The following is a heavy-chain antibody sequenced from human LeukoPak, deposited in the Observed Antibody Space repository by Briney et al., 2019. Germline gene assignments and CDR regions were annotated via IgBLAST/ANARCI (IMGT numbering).Heavy chain of an antibody. V-gene: IGHV4-59*01. CDR3: ARDPHSSYYGMDV. J-gene: IGHJ6*02. CDR1: GGSISSYY. Sequence: SETLSLTCTVSGGSISSYYWSWIRQPPGKGLEWIGYIYYSGSTNYNPSLKSRVTISVDTSKNQFSLKLSSVTAADTAVYYCARDPHSSYYGMDVWGQGTTVTVSS. CDR2: IYYSGST.